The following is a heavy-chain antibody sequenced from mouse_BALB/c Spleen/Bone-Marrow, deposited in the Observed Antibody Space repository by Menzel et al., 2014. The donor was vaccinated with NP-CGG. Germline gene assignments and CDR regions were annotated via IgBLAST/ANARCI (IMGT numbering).Heavy chain of an antibody. V-gene: IGHV2-9*02. CDR3: ARGFHLDY. CDR2: IWAGGST. CDR1: GFSLTSYG. Sequence: QVQLKESGPGLVAPSQSLSITCTVSGFSLTSYGVHWVHQPPGKGLEWLGVIWAGGSTNYNSALMSRLSISKDNSKSQVFLKMNSLQTEDTAVYYCARGFHLDYWGQGTPLTVSS. D-gene: IGHD1-2*01. J-gene: IGHJ2*01.